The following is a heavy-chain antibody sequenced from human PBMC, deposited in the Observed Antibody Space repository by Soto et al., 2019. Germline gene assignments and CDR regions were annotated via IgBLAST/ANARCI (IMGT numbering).Heavy chain of an antibody. CDR1: GYTFTSYY. CDR2: INPSGGST. D-gene: IGHD3-22*01. Sequence: GASVKVSCKASGYTFTSYYMHWVRQAPRQGLEWMGIINPSGGSTSYAQKFQGRVTMTRDTSTSTVYMELSSLRSEDTAVYYCARDDYPYDSSGQPPFGYWGQGTLVTVSS. J-gene: IGHJ4*02. V-gene: IGHV1-46*01. CDR3: ARDDYPYDSSGQPPFGY.